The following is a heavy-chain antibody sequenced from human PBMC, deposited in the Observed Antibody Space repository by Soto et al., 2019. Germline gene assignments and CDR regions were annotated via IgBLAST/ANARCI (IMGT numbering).Heavy chain of an antibody. J-gene: IGHJ4*02. CDR3: AKVLRDGIRTYDY. CDR2: ITAGGDT. V-gene: IGHV3-23*01. Sequence: GGSXRLSCAASGFTFSTSVMNWVRQAPGSCLAWVSTITAGGDTHYADSVKGRFTISRDNSKDSLSLQMNSLRAEDTAIYYCAKVLRDGIRTYDYWGLGTVVTVSS. CDR1: GFTFSTSV.